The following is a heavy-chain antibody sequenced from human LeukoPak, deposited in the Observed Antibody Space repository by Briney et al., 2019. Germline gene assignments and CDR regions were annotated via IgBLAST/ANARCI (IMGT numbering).Heavy chain of an antibody. Sequence: ASVKVSCKASGYTFTSYGISWVRQAPGQGLEWMGWISAYNGNTNYAQKLQGRVTMTTDTSTSTAYMELRSLRSDDTAVYYCARWGYCSSTSCYSHYGMDVWGQGTTVTVSS. CDR1: GYTFTSYG. J-gene: IGHJ6*02. V-gene: IGHV1-18*01. CDR2: ISAYNGNT. D-gene: IGHD2-2*01. CDR3: ARWGYCSSTSCYSHYGMDV.